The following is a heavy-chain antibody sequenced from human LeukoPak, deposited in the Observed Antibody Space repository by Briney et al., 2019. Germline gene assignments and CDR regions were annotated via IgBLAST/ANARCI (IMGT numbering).Heavy chain of an antibody. J-gene: IGHJ4*02. CDR3: ARTGRDSSGYYYVGDY. CDR1: GGTFSSYA. D-gene: IGHD3-22*01. Sequence: SVKVSCKASGGTFSSYAISWVRQAPGQGLEWMGGIIPIFGTANYAQKFQGRVTITTDDSTSTAYMELSSLRSEDTAVYYCARTGRDSSGYYYVGDYWGQGTLVTVSS. V-gene: IGHV1-69*05. CDR2: IIPIFGTA.